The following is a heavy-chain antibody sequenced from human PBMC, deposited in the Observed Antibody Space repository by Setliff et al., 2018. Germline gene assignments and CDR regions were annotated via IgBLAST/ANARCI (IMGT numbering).Heavy chain of an antibody. Sequence: PSETLSLTCTVSGDSISSADYFWSWIRQPAGKRLEWIGRIYTSGSTNYNPSLKSRVTMSVDTSKNQFSLKLSSVTAADTAVYYCARKGISALSGAFDMWGQGTMVTVSS. J-gene: IGHJ3*02. CDR3: ARKGISALSGAFDM. D-gene: IGHD1-26*01. CDR2: IYTSGST. V-gene: IGHV4-61*02. CDR1: GDSISSADYF.